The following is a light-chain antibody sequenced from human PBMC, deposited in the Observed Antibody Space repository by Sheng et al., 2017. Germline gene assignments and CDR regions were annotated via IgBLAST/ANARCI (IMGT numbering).Light chain of an antibody. CDR1: ETVAY. V-gene: IGKV3-11*01. Sequence: DILLTQSPGSLSASPGDSVSLSCRANETVAYLAWYQHRPGQPPKLLISEASNRPAGVPDRFSAYGSGTDFVLTIGRLESDDSAIYYCQQRSSWPLSFGGGT. CDR3: QQRSSWPLS. J-gene: IGKJ4*01. CDR2: EAS.